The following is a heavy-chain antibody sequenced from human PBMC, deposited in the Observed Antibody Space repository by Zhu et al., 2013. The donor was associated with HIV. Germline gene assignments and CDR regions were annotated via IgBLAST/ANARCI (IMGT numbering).Heavy chain of an antibody. CDR1: GYTFISYD. V-gene: IGHV1-18*04. CDR3: ARRPYEASGYYSF. Sequence: QVQLVQSGAEVKKPGASVKVSCKASGYTFISYDISWVRQAPGQGLEWMGWVSVYNGNTNYAKKVQGRVTMTTDTSTSTAYMELRSLTSDDTAVYYCARRPYEASGYYSFWGQGTLVTVSS. D-gene: IGHD3-3*01. J-gene: IGHJ4*02. CDR2: VSVYNGNT.